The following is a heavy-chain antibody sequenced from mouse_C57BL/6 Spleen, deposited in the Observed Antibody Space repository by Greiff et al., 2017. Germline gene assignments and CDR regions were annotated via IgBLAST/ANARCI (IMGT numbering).Heavy chain of an antibody. CDR3: ARNYGSSPYWYFDV. Sequence: VQLQQSGPGLVAPSQSLSITCTVSGFSLTSYGVHWVRQPPGKGLEWLVVIWSDGSTTNNSALISRLSISKDNSKCQVFLKMNSLQTDDTAMYYCARNYGSSPYWYFDVWGTGTTVTVSS. CDR2: IWSDGST. CDR1: GFSLTSYG. J-gene: IGHJ1*03. V-gene: IGHV2-6*02. D-gene: IGHD1-1*01.